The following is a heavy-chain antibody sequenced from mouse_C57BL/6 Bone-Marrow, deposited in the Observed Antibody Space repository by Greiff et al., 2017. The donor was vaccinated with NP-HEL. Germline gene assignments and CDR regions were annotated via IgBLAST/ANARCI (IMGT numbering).Heavy chain of an antibody. D-gene: IGHD2-3*01. CDR3: VRQGYDGYYLDY. CDR2: IRSKSNNYAT. Sequence: EVHLVESGGGLVQPKGSLKLSCAASGFSFNTYAMNWVRQAPGKGLEWVARIRSKSNNYATYYADSLKDRVTISRDDSESMLYLQMNNLKTEDTAMYYCVRQGYDGYYLDYWGQGTTLTVSS. CDR1: GFSFNTYA. J-gene: IGHJ2*01. V-gene: IGHV10-1*01.